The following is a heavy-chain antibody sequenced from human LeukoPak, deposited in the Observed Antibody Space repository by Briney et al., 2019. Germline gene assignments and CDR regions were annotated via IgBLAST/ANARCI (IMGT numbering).Heavy chain of an antibody. V-gene: IGHV3-64D*06. J-gene: IGHJ4*02. CDR2: ISSNGGST. CDR3: VKEGDYGYYFDY. D-gene: IGHD3-16*01. CDR1: GFTFSSYA. Sequence: GGSLRLSCSASGFTFSSYAMDWVRQAPGKGLEYVSTISSNGGSTYYADSVKGRFTISRDDSKNTLYLRMSSLRAEDTAVYYCVKEGDYGYYFDYWDQGTLVTVSS.